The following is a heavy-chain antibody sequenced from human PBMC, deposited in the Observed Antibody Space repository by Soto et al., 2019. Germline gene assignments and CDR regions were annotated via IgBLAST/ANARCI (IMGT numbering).Heavy chain of an antibody. V-gene: IGHV4-30-4*01. CDR3: ARGGWGVYASMDFQH. CDR2: IYYSGTT. Sequence: QVQLQESGPGLVKPSQTLSLTCTVSGGSISSGDYYWSWIRQPPGKGLEWIGYIYYSGTTYYNPSPQSRVTISVDTSKNQFSLKLRSVTAADTAVYYCARGGWGVYASMDFQHWGQGTLVTVSS. D-gene: IGHD5-12*01. CDR1: GGSISSGDYY. J-gene: IGHJ1*01.